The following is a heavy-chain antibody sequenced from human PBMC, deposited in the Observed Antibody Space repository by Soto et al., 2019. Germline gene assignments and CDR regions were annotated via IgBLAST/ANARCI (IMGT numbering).Heavy chain of an antibody. D-gene: IGHD3-22*01. Sequence: ESGGDLIQPGGSLRLSCAASGFTFNIYAMTWVRQAPGKGLEWVSAISRYGGITYYADSVEGRFSISRDNSKNTLYLQMNSLRAEDTAVYYCAKDRYLDHDSRGYLFDNWGQGTLVTVSS. CDR2: ISRYGGIT. J-gene: IGHJ4*02. V-gene: IGHV3-23*01. CDR3: AKDRYLDHDSRGYLFDN. CDR1: GFTFNIYA.